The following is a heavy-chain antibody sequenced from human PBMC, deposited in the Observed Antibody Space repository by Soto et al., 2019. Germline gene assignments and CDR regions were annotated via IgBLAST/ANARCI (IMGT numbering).Heavy chain of an antibody. D-gene: IGHD6-13*01. V-gene: IGHV1-2*02. Sequence: QVQLVQSGAEVKKPGASVKVSCKASGSPLTAKYLQWVRQAPGQGLEWMGWINPSSGGTKVAQKFRGRVTMTRDTSRSAAYMELSRLTSDDTAVYYCAKGGSSWTEWFDPWGQGTLVTFSS. CDR3: AKGGSSWTEWFDP. CDR2: INPSSGGT. CDR1: GSPLTAKY. J-gene: IGHJ5*02.